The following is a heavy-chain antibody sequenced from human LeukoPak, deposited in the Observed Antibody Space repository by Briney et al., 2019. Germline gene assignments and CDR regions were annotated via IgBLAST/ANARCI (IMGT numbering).Heavy chain of an antibody. D-gene: IGHD6-19*01. CDR1: GYIFITYY. Sequence: SVKVSCKASGYIFITYYIHWVRQAPGQGLEWMGGIIPIFGTANYAQKFQGRVTITADESTSTAYMELSSLRSEDTAVYYCARAPYSSGGSTNYYYYYYMDVWGKGTTVTVSS. V-gene: IGHV1-69*13. CDR3: ARAPYSSGGSTNYYYYYYMDV. J-gene: IGHJ6*03. CDR2: IIPIFGTA.